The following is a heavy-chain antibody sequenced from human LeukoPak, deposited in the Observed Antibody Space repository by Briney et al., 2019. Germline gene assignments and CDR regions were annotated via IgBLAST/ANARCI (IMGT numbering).Heavy chain of an antibody. J-gene: IGHJ6*02. CDR1: GFTFNSYA. V-gene: IGHV3-23*01. D-gene: IGHD6-19*01. CDR2: ISSSGGTT. CDR3: ARDLGSSGWDPYYYYGMDV. Sequence: PGGSLRLSCADSGFTFNSYAMSWVRQAPGKGLEWVSAISSSGGTTYYTDSVKGRFTISRDNSKNTLYLQMNSLRAEDTAVYYCARDLGSSGWDPYYYYGMDVWGQGTTVTVSS.